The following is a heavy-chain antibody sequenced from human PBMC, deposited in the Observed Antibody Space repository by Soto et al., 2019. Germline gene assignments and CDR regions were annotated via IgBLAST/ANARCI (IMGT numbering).Heavy chain of an antibody. D-gene: IGHD6-25*01. V-gene: IGHV4-34*01. CDR3: ARKARRSRGDDY. CDR1: GGSFSGYY. CDR2: INHSGST. Sequence: QVQLQQWGAGLLKPSETLSLTCAVYGGSFSGYYWSWIRQPPGKGLEWIGEINHSGSTNYNPSLESRVTISVDTSKNQFSLKLSSVTAADTAGYYCARKARRSRGDDYWGQGTLVTVSS. J-gene: IGHJ4*02.